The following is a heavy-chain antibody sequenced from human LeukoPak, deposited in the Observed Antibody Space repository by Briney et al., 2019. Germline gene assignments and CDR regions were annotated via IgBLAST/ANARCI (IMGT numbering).Heavy chain of an antibody. CDR2: ISGSGGST. CDR1: GFTFSRYA. J-gene: IGHJ4*02. V-gene: IGHV3-23*01. Sequence: GGSLRLSCAASGFTFSRYAMSWVRQAPGKGLEWVSAISGSGGSTYYADSVKGRFTISRDNSKNTLYLQMNSLRAEDTAVYYCAKGSYYYDSNYDYWGQGTLVTVSS. CDR3: AKGSYYYDSNYDY. D-gene: IGHD3-22*01.